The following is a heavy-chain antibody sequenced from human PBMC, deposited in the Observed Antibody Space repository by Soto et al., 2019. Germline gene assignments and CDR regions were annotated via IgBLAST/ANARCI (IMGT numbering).Heavy chain of an antibody. CDR1: GAPISSNY. CDR2: IYYSVTT. CDR3: ARAVNYFWSGFSYYFDY. Sequence: KPSETLSLTCTVAGAPISSNYWTWIRQPPGKGLEWIGYIYYSVTTKYNPSLESRLTISVDTSKNQFSLKLSSVTAADTAVYYCARAVNYFWSGFSYYFDYWGQGALVTVSS. J-gene: IGHJ4*02. V-gene: IGHV4-59*01. D-gene: IGHD3-3*01.